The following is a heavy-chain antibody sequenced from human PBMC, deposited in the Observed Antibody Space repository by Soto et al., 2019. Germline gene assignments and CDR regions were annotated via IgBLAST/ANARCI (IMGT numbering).Heavy chain of an antibody. CDR2: INHSGST. V-gene: IGHV4-34*01. Sequence: QVQLQQWGAGLLKPSETLSLTCAVYGGSFSGYYWSWIRQPPGKGLEWIGEINHSGSTNYNPSLKSRVTISVDTSKNQFSLKLSSVTAADTAVYYCARGRRGHGIDYWGQGTLVTVSS. CDR1: GGSFSGYY. CDR3: ARGRRGHGIDY. J-gene: IGHJ4*02.